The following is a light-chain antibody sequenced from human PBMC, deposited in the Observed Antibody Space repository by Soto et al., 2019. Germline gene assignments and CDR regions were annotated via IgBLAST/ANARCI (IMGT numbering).Light chain of an antibody. CDR1: QSVSSRY. V-gene: IGKV3-20*01. J-gene: IGKJ4*01. Sequence: VLTRSQGTMSLSPGERATPSCRASQSVSSRYLAWYQQKPGQAPRLLIYGASSRATGIPDRFTGSGSGTDFTLTISSLQPEDFATYYCQQSYSTPLTFAGRTKVDIK. CDR3: QQSYSTPLT. CDR2: GAS.